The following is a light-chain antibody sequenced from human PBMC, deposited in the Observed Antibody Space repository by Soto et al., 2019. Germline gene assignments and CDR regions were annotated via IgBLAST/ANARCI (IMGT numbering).Light chain of an antibody. CDR1: SSDVGGYDY. Sequence: QSALTQPPSASGSPGQSVTISCTGTSSDVGGYDYVSWYQQHPGKAPKLMIYEVSKRPSGVPDRFSGSKSGNTASLTVSGLQAEDEADYYCTPYAGSKIRYVFGTGTKLTVL. CDR2: EVS. J-gene: IGLJ1*01. V-gene: IGLV2-8*01. CDR3: TPYAGSKIRYV.